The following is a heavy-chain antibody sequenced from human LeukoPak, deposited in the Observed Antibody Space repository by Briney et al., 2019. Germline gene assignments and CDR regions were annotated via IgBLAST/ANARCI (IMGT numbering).Heavy chain of an antibody. CDR3: ATESHYYDSSGPFDY. CDR1: GYTFTGYY. D-gene: IGHD3-22*01. CDR2: INPNSGGT. V-gene: IGHV1-2*02. Sequence: ASVKVSCKASGYTFTGYYMHWVRQAPGQGLERMGWINPNSGGTNYAQKFQGRVTMTRDTSISTAYMELSRLRSDDTAVYYCATESHYYDSSGPFDYWGQGTLVTVSS. J-gene: IGHJ4*02.